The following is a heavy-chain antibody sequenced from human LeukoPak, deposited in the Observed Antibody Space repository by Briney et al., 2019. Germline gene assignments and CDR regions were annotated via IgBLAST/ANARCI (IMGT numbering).Heavy chain of an antibody. CDR3: VRAVHHLFYSDSSGYYGDAFDV. J-gene: IGHJ3*01. CDR2: ISFSSTYI. CDR1: GFSFSGHD. V-gene: IGHV3-21*04. Sequence: GGSLRLSCAASGFSFSGHDMNWVRQAPGKGLEWVSSISFSSTYIYYADSVRGRFTISRDNAKNSLYLQMNSLRVDDTAVYYCVRAVHHLFYSDSSGYYGDAFDVWGQGTVVTVSS. D-gene: IGHD3-22*01.